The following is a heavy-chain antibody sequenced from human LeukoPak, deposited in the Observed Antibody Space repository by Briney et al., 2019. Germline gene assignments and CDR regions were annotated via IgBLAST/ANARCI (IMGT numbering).Heavy chain of an antibody. Sequence: SETLSLTCTVSGGSISSYYWSWIRQPPGKGLEWIGRIYTSGSTNYNPSLKSRVTISVDTSKNQLSLKLSSVTAADTAVYYCARHNYQLSALDYXGQGTLVTVSS. D-gene: IGHD2-2*01. J-gene: IGHJ4*02. V-gene: IGHV4-59*08. CDR2: IYTSGST. CDR3: ARHNYQLSALDY. CDR1: GGSISSYY.